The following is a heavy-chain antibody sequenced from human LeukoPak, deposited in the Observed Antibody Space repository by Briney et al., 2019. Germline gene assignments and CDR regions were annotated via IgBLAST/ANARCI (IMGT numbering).Heavy chain of an antibody. Sequence: GGALILSSAASGYTFSNYATSSVCQGPGRGLWWGSTISSSGDSTYSADSVKGRFTISRDNSKNSLYLQMNSVRAEDTGVYYCAKGPRPDITVAHTVEKWGQGTLVTVSS. CDR3: AKGPRPDITVAHTVEK. V-gene: IGHV3-23*01. D-gene: IGHD6-19*01. CDR1: GYTFSNYA. J-gene: IGHJ4*02. CDR2: ISSSGDST.